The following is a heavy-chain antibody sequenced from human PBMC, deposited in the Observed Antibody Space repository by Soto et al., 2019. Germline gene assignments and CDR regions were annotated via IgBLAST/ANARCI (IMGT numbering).Heavy chain of an antibody. D-gene: IGHD2-15*01. CDR3: ARVLTPNWFDP. V-gene: IGHV1-3*01. Sequence: ASVKVSCKTSGFAFTNPTIHWVRQAPGQRLEWMGWINGGSGHTRYSQNFQARVTITKDTSASSAYMELRSLRSDDTAVYYCARVLTPNWFDPWGQGTLVTVSS. CDR1: GFAFTNPT. J-gene: IGHJ5*02. CDR2: INGGSGHT.